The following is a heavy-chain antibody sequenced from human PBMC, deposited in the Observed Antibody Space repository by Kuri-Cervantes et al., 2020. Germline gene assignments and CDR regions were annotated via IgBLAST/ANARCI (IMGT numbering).Heavy chain of an antibody. Sequence: GGSLRLSCAASGFTFSSYGMHWVRQAPGKGLEWVAVIWYDGSNKYYADSVKGRFTISRDNSKNTLYLQMNGLRAEDTAVYYCAKGGYSYAKGNFDYWGQGTLVTVSS. J-gene: IGHJ4*02. V-gene: IGHV3-30*02. CDR3: AKGGYSYAKGNFDY. CDR2: IWYDGSNK. CDR1: GFTFSSYG. D-gene: IGHD5-18*01.